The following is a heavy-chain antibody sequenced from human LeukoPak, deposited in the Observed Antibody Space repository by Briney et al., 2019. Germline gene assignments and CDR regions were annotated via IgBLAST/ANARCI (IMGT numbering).Heavy chain of an antibody. Sequence: SETLSLTCAVYGGSFSGYYWSWIRQPPGKGQEWIGEINHSGSTNYNPSLKSRVTISVDTSKNQFSLKLSSVTAADTAVYYCASMSGYSYDDFDYWGQGTLVTVSS. CDR2: INHSGST. D-gene: IGHD5-18*01. CDR1: GGSFSGYY. CDR3: ASMSGYSYDDFDY. J-gene: IGHJ4*02. V-gene: IGHV4-34*01.